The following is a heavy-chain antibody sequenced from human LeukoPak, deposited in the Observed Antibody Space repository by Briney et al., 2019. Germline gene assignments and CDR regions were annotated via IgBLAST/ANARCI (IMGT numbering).Heavy chain of an antibody. D-gene: IGHD3-16*01. V-gene: IGHV4-39*01. CDR3: ARLDYRGGY. J-gene: IGHJ4*02. Sequence: SETLSLTCTASGDSISSSTYYWGWIRQPPGKGLEWIGSIYYSGVTYYNPSLKSRVTMFVDTSRNQFSLKLSSVTAADTALYYCARLDYRGGYWGQGTLVIVSS. CDR2: IYYSGVT. CDR1: GDSISSSTYY.